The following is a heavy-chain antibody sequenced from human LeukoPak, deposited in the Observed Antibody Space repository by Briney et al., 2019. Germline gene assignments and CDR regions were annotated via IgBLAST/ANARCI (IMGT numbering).Heavy chain of an antibody. J-gene: IGHJ5*02. CDR3: ARGFPPSDFWRSNWFDP. CDR2: IYYSGST. Sequence: SETLSLTCTVSGGSVSSGSYYWSWIRQPPGKGLEWIGYIYYSGSTYYNPSLKSRVTISVDTSKNQFSLKLSSVTAADTAVYYCARGFPPSDFWRSNWFDPWGQGTLVTVSS. V-gene: IGHV4-30-4*01. CDR1: GGSVSSGSYY. D-gene: IGHD3-3*01.